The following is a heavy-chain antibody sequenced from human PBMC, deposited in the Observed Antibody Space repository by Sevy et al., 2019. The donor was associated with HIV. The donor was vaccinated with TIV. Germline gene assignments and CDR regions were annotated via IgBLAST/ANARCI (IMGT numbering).Heavy chain of an antibody. CDR1: GFTFSKYW. V-gene: IGHV3-7*01. J-gene: IGHJ5*02. Sequence: GGSLRLSCAASGFTFSKYWMSWVRQAPGKGLEWVANIKPDGSDKYYVGSLKGRFTISRDNAKNSLYLQMNNLGAEDTAVYYCARVIDYRGFGNWFDPWGQGTLVTFSS. CDR3: ARVIDYRGFGNWFDP. CDR2: IKPDGSDK. D-gene: IGHD3-16*01.